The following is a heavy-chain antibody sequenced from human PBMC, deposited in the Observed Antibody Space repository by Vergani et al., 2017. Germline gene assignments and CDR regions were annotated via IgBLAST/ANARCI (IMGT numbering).Heavy chain of an antibody. J-gene: IGHJ4*02. Sequence: QVQLVESGGGVVQPGRSLRLSCAASGFTFSSYGMHWVRQAPGKGLEWVAVIWYDGSNKYYADSVKGRFTISRDNSKNTLYLQMNSLRAEDTAVYYCAKEEYYSNYYFDYWGQGTLVTVSS. V-gene: IGHV3-30*18. CDR2: IWYDGSNK. D-gene: IGHD4-11*01. CDR1: GFTFSSYG. CDR3: AKEEYYSNYYFDY.